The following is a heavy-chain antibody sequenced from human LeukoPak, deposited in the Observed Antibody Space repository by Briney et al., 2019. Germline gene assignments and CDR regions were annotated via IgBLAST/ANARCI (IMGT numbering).Heavy chain of an antibody. J-gene: IGHJ6*02. CDR1: GGTFSRYA. CDR3: ASTLKKGDYYYYYGMDV. Sequence: SVKVSCKASGGTFSRYAISRVRQAPGQGLEWMGGTIPIFGTANYAHKFQGRVTITADESTSTAYMELSSLRSEDTAVYYCASTLKKGDYYYYYGMDVWGQGTPVTVSS. V-gene: IGHV1-69*01. CDR2: TIPIFGTA.